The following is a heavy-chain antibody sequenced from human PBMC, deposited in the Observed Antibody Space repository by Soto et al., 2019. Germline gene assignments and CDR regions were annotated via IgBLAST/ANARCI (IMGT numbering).Heavy chain of an antibody. J-gene: IGHJ4*02. Sequence: SETLSLTCTVSGGSISSYYWSWIRQPPGKGLEWIGYIYYSGSTNYNPSLKSRVTISVDTSKNQFSLKLSSVTAADTAVYYCATRGGGNDVDYWGQGTLVTVSS. CDR3: ATRGGGNDVDY. V-gene: IGHV4-59*08. CDR1: GGSISSYY. CDR2: IYYSGST. D-gene: IGHD2-15*01.